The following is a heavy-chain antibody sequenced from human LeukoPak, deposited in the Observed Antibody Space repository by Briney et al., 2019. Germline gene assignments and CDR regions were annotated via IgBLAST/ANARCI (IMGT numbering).Heavy chain of an antibody. CDR1: GGSISSGGYY. Sequence: SETLSLTCTVSGGSISSGGYYWSWIRQHPGKGLEWIGYIYYSGSTYYNPSLKSRVTISVDTSKNQFSLKLSSVTAADTAVYYCARGRHLDAFDIWGQGTLVTVSS. J-gene: IGHJ3*02. CDR3: ARGRHLDAFDI. CDR2: IYYSGST. V-gene: IGHV4-31*03.